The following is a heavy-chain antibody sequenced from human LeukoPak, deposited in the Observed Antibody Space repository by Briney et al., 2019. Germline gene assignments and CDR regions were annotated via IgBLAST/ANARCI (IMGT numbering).Heavy chain of an antibody. CDR2: IKQDGSEK. D-gene: IGHD1-26*01. CDR1: GVPLSSYW. Sequence: PGGSLRLSCAASGVPLSSYWMSWVRQAPGEGLEWVANIKQDGSEKYYVDSVKGRFTISRDNAKNSLYLQMNSLRAEDTAVYYCAKTRGSGSYSGAFDYWGQGTLVTVSS. CDR3: AKTRGSGSYSGAFDY. J-gene: IGHJ4*02. V-gene: IGHV3-7*01.